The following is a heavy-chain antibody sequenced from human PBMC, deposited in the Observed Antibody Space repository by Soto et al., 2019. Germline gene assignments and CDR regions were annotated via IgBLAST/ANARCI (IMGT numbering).Heavy chain of an antibody. V-gene: IGHV3-74*01. CDR3: ARGAPARSITVVRAVPLA. D-gene: IGHD3-10*01. CDR2: INSDGSST. J-gene: IGHJ5*02. CDR1: GVTFSSYW. Sequence: PGGGPGIGCAASGVTFSSYWVHWVCQAPGKGLVWVSRINSDGSSTSYADSVKGRFTISRDNAKNTLYLQMNSLRAEDTAVYYCARGAPARSITVVRAVPLAWGQGTLVTVSS.